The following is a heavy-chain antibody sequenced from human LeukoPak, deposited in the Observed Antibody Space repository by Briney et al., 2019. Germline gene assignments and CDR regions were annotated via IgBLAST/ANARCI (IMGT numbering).Heavy chain of an antibody. Sequence: GGTLRLSCAASGFTFSSYGMHWVRQAPGKGLEWVAFIRYDGSNKYYADSVKGRFTISRDNSKNTLYLQMNSLRAEDTAVYYCAKGAFRDSSSWYFDYWGQGTLVTVPS. CDR1: GFTFSSYG. CDR3: AKGAFRDSSSWYFDY. CDR2: IRYDGSNK. D-gene: IGHD6-13*01. J-gene: IGHJ4*02. V-gene: IGHV3-30*02.